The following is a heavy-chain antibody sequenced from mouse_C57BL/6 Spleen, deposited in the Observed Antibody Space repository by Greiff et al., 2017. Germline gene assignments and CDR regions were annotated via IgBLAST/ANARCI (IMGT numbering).Heavy chain of an antibody. CDR2: IDPNSGGT. D-gene: IGHD1-1*01. Sequence: QVHLKQPGAELVKPGASVKLSCKASGYTFTSYWMHWVKQRPGRGLEWIGRIDPNSGGTKSTAKFQGKATLTVDKPSSTAYMQLSSLTSEDAAVYYCARCLLRYFDYWGQGTTLTGSS. J-gene: IGHJ2*01. CDR3: ARCLLRYFDY. CDR1: GYTFTSYW. V-gene: IGHV1-72*01.